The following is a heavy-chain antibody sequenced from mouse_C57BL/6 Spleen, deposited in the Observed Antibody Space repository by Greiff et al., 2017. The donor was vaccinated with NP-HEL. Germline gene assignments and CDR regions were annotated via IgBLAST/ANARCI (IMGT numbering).Heavy chain of an antibody. D-gene: IGHD1-1*01. CDR1: GFTFSSYG. CDR2: ISSGGSYT. Sequence: DVKLVESGGDLVKPGGSLKLSCAASGFTFSSYGMSWVRQTPDKRLEWVATISSGGSYTYYPDSVKGRFTISRDNAKNTLYLQMSSLKSEDTAMYYCARQHYGSSYDYWGQGTTLTVSS. J-gene: IGHJ2*01. V-gene: IGHV5-6*02. CDR3: ARQHYGSSYDY.